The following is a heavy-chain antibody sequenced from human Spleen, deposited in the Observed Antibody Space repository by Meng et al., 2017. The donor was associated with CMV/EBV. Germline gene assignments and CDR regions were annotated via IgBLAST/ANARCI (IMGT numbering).Heavy chain of an antibody. Sequence: SETLSLTCTVSGDSIRSYYWNWIRQPPGKGLEWIGYIYYSGNTNYNPSLKSRVTISVDTSKNQFSLKLSPVTAADTAVYYCARVKTFDILTDSKPDFEYWGQGTMVTVSS. D-gene: IGHD3-9*01. CDR2: IYYSGNT. V-gene: IGHV4-59*01. J-gene: IGHJ4*02. CDR1: GDSIRSYY. CDR3: ARVKTFDILTDSKPDFEY.